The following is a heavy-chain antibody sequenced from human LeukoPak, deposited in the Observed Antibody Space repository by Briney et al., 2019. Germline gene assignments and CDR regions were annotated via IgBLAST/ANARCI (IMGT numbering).Heavy chain of an antibody. J-gene: IGHJ4*02. D-gene: IGHD5-24*01. V-gene: IGHV1-2*02. CDR3: ARRATAAGYNIVY. CDR1: GYPFTDYY. Sequence: ASVKVSCKASGYPFTDYYIHRVRQAPGQRLEWMGWINPNSGGTNYAQKFQGRVTMTKDTSITTAYMELSRLTSDDTAEYYCARRATAAGYNIVYWGQGTLVTVSS. CDR2: INPNSGGT.